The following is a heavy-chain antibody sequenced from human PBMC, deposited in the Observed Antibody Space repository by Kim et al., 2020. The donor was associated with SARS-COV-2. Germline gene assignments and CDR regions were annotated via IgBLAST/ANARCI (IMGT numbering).Heavy chain of an antibody. J-gene: IGHJ4*02. CDR2: T. V-gene: IGHV3-23*03. Sequence: TKYADDVRGRINITRDDSKNTLYLKLNSLRAEDTAIYYCAKFRDTYALDYWGQGALVTVSS. D-gene: IGHD2-2*01. CDR3: AKFRDTYALDY.